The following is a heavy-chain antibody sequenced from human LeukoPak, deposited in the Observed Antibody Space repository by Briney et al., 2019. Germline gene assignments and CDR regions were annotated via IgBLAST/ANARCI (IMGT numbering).Heavy chain of an antibody. Sequence: GGSLGLSCAASGFTFSSYDMHWVRQATGKGLEWVSAIGTAGDTYYPGSVKGRFTISRENAKNSLYLQMNSLRAGDTAVYYYARGGICFGDRSLGYWGQGTLVTVSS. CDR1: GFTFSSYD. V-gene: IGHV3-13*04. J-gene: IGHJ4*02. CDR3: ARGGICFGDRSLGY. D-gene: IGHD3-10*01. CDR2: IGTAGDT.